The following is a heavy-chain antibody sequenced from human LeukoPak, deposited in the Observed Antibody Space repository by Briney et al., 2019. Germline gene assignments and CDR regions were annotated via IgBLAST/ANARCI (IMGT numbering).Heavy chain of an antibody. CDR3: ARARRPWNSYYYYYYMDV. CDR1: GGSFSGYY. CDR2: INHSGST. Sequence: PSETLSLTCAVYGGSFSGYYWSWIRQPPGKGLEWIGEINHSGSTNYNPSLKSRVTISVDTSKNQFSLKLSSVTAADTAVYYCARARRPWNSYYYYYYMDVWGKGTTVTVSS. D-gene: IGHD1/OR15-1a*01. J-gene: IGHJ6*03. V-gene: IGHV4-34*01.